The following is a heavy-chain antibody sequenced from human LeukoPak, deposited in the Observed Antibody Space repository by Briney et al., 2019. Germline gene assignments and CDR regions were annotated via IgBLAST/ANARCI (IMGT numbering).Heavy chain of an antibody. CDR2: ISSSGSTI. V-gene: IGHV3-48*03. CDR1: GFTFSSYE. D-gene: IGHD3-22*01. CDR3: ARGPTYYYDSSGYYLNY. Sequence: PGGSLRLSCAASGFTFSSYEMNWVRQALGRGLEWVSYISSSGSTIYYADSVKGRSTISRDNAKNSLYLQMNSLRAEDTAVYYCARGPTYYYDSSGYYLNYWGQGTLVTVSS. J-gene: IGHJ4*02.